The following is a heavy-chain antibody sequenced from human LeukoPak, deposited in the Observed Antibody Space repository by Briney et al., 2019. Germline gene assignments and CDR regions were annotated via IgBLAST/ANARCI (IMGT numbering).Heavy chain of an antibody. CDR3: ARHYYGGSGAFDI. J-gene: IGHJ3*02. Sequence: SETLSLTCAVYGGSFSGYYWSWLRQPPGKGLEWIGEINHSGSTNYNPSLKSRVTMSVDTSKNQFSLKLSSVTAADTAIYYCARHYYGGSGAFDIWGQGTMVTVSS. CDR1: GGSFSGYY. CDR2: INHSGST. D-gene: IGHD4-23*01. V-gene: IGHV4-34*01.